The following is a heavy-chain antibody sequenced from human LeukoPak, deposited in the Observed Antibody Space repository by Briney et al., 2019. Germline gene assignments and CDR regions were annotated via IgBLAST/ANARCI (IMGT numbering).Heavy chain of an antibody. CDR2: IYYSGST. CDR3: ARHGSYHDILTDYGPPVRMWWFDP. J-gene: IGHJ5*02. Sequence: SETLSLTCTVSAGSISSSSYYWGWIRQPPGKGLEWIGSIYYSGSTYYNPSLKSRVSMSVDTSKNQFSLKLSSVAAADTAVFYCARHGSYHDILTDYGPPVRMWWFDPWGQGTLVTVSS. V-gene: IGHV4-39*01. D-gene: IGHD3-9*01. CDR1: AGSISSSSYY.